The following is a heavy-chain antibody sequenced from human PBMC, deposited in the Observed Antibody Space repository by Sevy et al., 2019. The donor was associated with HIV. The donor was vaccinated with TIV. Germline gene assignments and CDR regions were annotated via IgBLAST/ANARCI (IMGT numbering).Heavy chain of an antibody. Sequence: SETLSLTCTVSGGSISSYYWSWIRQPPGKGLEWIGYINYSESTNYNPSLKSRATISVDTSTNQFSLRLRSVTAADTAVYYCARGRGQQLIPPCYYYYYLDVWGKGTMVTVSS. J-gene: IGHJ6*03. CDR1: GGSISSYY. CDR3: ARGRGQQLIPPCYYYYYLDV. D-gene: IGHD6-13*01. V-gene: IGHV4-59*01. CDR2: INYSEST.